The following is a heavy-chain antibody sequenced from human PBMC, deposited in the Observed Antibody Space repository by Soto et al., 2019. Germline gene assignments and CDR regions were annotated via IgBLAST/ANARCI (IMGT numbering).Heavy chain of an antibody. D-gene: IGHD2-15*01. CDR3: VRTSLVVAAATREDY. Sequence: EVQLVESGGGLVQPGESLRLSCAASGFTFSSYWMHWVRQAPGKGLVWVSRINSDGSSTSYAGSVKRRFTISRDNAKNTLYLQMNSLSAEDTAVYYCVRTSLVVAAATREDYWGQGTLVTVSS. CDR2: INSDGSST. V-gene: IGHV3-74*01. CDR1: GFTFSSYW. J-gene: IGHJ4*02.